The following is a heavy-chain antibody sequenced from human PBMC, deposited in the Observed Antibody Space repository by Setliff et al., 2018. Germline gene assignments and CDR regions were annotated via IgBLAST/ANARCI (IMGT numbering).Heavy chain of an antibody. D-gene: IGHD3-22*01. J-gene: IGHJ3*02. CDR2: IYYSGST. V-gene: IGHV4-39*07. CDR1: GGSISSSSYY. Sequence: SETLSLTCTVSGGSISSSSYYWGWIRQPPGKGLEWIGSIYYSGSTYCNPSLKSRVTISVDTSKNQFSLRLSSVTAADTAVYYCARVPRLLSVRNAFDIWGQGTMVTVSS. CDR3: ARVPRLLSVRNAFDI.